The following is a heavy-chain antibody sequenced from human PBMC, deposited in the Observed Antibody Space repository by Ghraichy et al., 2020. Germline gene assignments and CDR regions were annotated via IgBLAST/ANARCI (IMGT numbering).Heavy chain of an antibody. CDR2: FAHTGGV. V-gene: IGHV4-59*11. CDR3: ARGHFALDV. Sequence: SQTLSLTCTVIGDSITSHYWTWIRRPPGKRLEWIGYFAHTGGVDYNPSLRSRVAISIDTSKKQVSLRLDSVTAADSAVYYCARGHFALDVWGQGTTVTGSS. CDR1: GDSITSHY. J-gene: IGHJ6*02.